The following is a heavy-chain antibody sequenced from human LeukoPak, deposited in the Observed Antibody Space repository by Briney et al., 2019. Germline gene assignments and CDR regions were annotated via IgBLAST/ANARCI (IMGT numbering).Heavy chain of an antibody. V-gene: IGHV1-69*13. CDR3: ARVVDRNLLRYFDL. CDR1: GGTLSSYA. CDR2: INPIFGTA. D-gene: IGHD3-9*01. J-gene: IGHJ4*02. Sequence: ASVKVSCKASGGTLSSYAISWVRPAPGQGLEGMGGINPIFGTANYGQKFQGRVTITADESTSTAYMEQSSLRSKDTAVYYCARVVDRNLLRYFDLWGQGTLVTVSS.